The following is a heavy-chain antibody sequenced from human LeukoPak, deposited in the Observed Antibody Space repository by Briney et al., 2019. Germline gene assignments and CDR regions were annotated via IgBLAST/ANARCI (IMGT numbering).Heavy chain of an antibody. CDR1: GGSISSGDYY. D-gene: IGHD4-23*01. Sequence: SETLSLTCTVSGGSISSGDYYWSWIRQPPGKGLEWIGYIYYSGSTYYNPSLKSRVTISVDTSKNQFSLKLSSVTAADTAVYYCARGAYGGNYNDAFDIWGQGTMVTVSS. CDR2: IYYSGST. J-gene: IGHJ3*02. CDR3: ARGAYGGNYNDAFDI. V-gene: IGHV4-30-4*01.